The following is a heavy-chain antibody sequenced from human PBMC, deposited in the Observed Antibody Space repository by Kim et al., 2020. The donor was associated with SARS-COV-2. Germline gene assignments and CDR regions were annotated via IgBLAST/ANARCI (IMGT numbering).Heavy chain of an antibody. J-gene: IGHJ3*02. V-gene: IGHV3-9*01. Sequence: GVSLRLSCAASGFTFDDYAMHWVRQAPGKGLEWVSGISWNSGSIGYADSVKGRFTISRDNAKNSLYLQMNSLRAEDTALYYCAKDLYYYQDAFDIWGQGTMVTVSS. CDR2: ISWNSGSI. CDR1: GFTFDDYA. D-gene: IGHD3-10*01. CDR3: AKDLYYYQDAFDI.